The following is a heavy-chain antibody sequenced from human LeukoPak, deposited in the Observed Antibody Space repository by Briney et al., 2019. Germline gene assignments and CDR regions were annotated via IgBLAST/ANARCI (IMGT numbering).Heavy chain of an antibody. CDR3: AELGITMIGGV. D-gene: IGHD3-10*02. CDR1: GFTFSSYE. V-gene: IGHV3-48*03. J-gene: IGHJ6*04. Sequence: GGSLILSCAASGFTFSSYEMNWVRQAPGKGLEWVSYISSSGSTIYYADSVKGRFTISRDNAKNSLYLQLNSLIAEDTAVYYCAELGITMIGGVWGKGTTVTISS. CDR2: ISSSGSTI.